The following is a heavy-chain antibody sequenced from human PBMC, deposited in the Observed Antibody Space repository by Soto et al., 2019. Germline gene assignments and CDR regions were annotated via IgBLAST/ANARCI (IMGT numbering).Heavy chain of an antibody. CDR2: IYYSGST. J-gene: IGHJ6*02. CDR1: GGSISSGGYY. CDR3: ARDIQVVVTAIGAYYYYGMDV. V-gene: IGHV4-31*03. Sequence: SETLSLTCTVSGGSISSGGYYWSWIRQHPGKGLEWIGYIYYSGSTYCNPSLKSRVTISVDTSKNQFSLKLSSVTAADTAVYYWARDIQVVVTAIGAYYYYGMDVWGQGTTVTVSS. D-gene: IGHD2-21*02.